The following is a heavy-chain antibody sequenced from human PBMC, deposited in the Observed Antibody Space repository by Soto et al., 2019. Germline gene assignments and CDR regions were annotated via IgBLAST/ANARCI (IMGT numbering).Heavy chain of an antibody. CDR2: IVVGSGNT. CDR3: ASRATSFEPFDY. D-gene: IGHD5-12*01. CDR1: GYTFTSSA. Sequence: ASVKVSCKASGYTFTSSAVQWVRQARGQRLEWIGWIVVGSGNTNYAQKFQERVTITRDMSTSTAYMELSSLRSEDTAVYYCASRATSFEPFDYWGQGTLVTVSS. J-gene: IGHJ4*02. V-gene: IGHV1-58*01.